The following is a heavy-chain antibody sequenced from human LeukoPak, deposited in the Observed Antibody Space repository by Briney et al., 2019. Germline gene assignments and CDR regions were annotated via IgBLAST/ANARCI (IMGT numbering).Heavy chain of an antibody. CDR3: ARRYSSGWYGSYHYMDV. V-gene: IGHV3-53*01. J-gene: IGHJ6*03. Sequence: GGSLRLSCAASGFTVSSNYMSWVRQAPGKGLEWVSVIYSGGSTYYADSVKGRFTISRDNSKNTLYLQMNSLRAEDTAVYYCARRYSSGWYGSYHYMDVWGKGTTVTISS. D-gene: IGHD6-19*01. CDR2: IYSGGST. CDR1: GFTVSSNY.